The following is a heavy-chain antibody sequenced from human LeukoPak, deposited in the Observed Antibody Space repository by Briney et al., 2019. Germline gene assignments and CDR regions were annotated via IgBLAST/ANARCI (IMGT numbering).Heavy chain of an antibody. D-gene: IGHD3-22*01. Sequence: GGSLRLSCAVSGFTFSNYWMSWVRQAPGKGLEWVGNIEQDGSETYYVDSVKGRFTISRDNAKNSLYLQMNSLRAEDTAVYYCASSIGYYYASDYWGQGTLVTVSS. CDR1: GFTFSNYW. J-gene: IGHJ4*02. CDR3: ASSIGYYYASDY. V-gene: IGHV3-7*01. CDR2: IEQDGSET.